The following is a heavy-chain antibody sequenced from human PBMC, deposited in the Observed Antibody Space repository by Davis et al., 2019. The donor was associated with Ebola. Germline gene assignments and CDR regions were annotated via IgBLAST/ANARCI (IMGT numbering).Heavy chain of an antibody. CDR2: INHSGST. CDR3: ARGHIVVVPAAILNWFDP. CDR1: GGPFSGYY. D-gene: IGHD2-2*01. V-gene: IGHV4-34*01. Sequence: SETLSLTCAVYGGPFSGYYWSWIRQPPGKGLEWIGEINHSGSTNYNPSLKSRVTISVDTSKNQFSLKLSSVTAADTAVYYCARGHIVVVPAAILNWFDPWGQGTLVTVS. J-gene: IGHJ5*02.